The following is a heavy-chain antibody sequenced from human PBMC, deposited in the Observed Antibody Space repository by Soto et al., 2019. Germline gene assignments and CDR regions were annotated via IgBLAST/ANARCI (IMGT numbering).Heavy chain of an antibody. Sequence: GGSLRLSCAASGFTFSNYNMNWVRQAPGKGLEWVSFIRSSGDYIYYADSLRGRFTISRDNAKNSLYLQINSLRAEDTAVYYCARVGATGEAFDIWGQGTMVTVSS. V-gene: IGHV3-21*01. J-gene: IGHJ3*02. CDR2: IRSSGDYI. CDR1: GFTFSNYN. CDR3: ARVGATGEAFDI. D-gene: IGHD1-26*01.